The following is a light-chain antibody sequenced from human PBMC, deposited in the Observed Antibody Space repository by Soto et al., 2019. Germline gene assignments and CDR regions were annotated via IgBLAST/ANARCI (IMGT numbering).Light chain of an antibody. CDR2: AAS. J-gene: IGKJ5*01. CDR1: QSISSY. V-gene: IGKV1-39*01. CDR3: QQRHMWPIT. Sequence: IQMPQSPSSLSASVGDRVTITCRASQSISSYLNWYQQKPGKAPKLLIYAASSLQSGVPSRFSGSGSGTDFTLTISSLEPEDSAVYYCQQRHMWPITFGQGTRLEIK.